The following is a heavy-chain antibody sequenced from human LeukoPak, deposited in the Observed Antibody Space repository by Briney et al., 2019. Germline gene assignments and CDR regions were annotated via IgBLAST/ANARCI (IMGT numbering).Heavy chain of an antibody. CDR2: IDHTGIT. CDR1: DDSITIYY. V-gene: IGHV4-59*01. Sequence: SETLSLTCTVSDDSITIYYWSWIRQPPGKGLEWIGYIDHTGITNYNPSLNSRVTISRDTSKNHFSLKLSSVTAADTAVYYCARVSRTGTRYYYYMDVWGKGTTVTVSS. CDR3: ARVSRTGTRYYYYMDV. J-gene: IGHJ6*03. D-gene: IGHD1-1*01.